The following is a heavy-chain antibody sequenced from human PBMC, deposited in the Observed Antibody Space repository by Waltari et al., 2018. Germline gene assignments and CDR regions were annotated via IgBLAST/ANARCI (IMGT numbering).Heavy chain of an antibody. D-gene: IGHD2-2*01. CDR1: VDTFSSYG. V-gene: IGHV1-18*01. CDR2: IGACNGDT. J-gene: IGHJ4*02. CDR3: AISSFCGSTTCYLGY. Sequence: QVRPVQPAAEVKKPGAPVKVSAKASVDTFSSYGISWVPQAPGQGLEWMGWIGACNGDTDYAQQFRGRVTLPTDRSTNTAFRELMSLSSADTPVYYCAISSFCGSTTCYLGYWGQGTLVTVSS.